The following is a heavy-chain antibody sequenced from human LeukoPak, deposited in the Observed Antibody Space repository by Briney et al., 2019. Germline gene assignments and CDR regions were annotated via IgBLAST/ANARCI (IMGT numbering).Heavy chain of an antibody. CDR3: ARTGIGGSFDN. J-gene: IGHJ4*02. CDR1: GFTFSSYA. D-gene: IGHD1-14*01. CDR2: INSAGST. Sequence: PGGSLRLSCAASGFTFSSYAVSWVRQAPGKGLEWVSAINSAGSTYYGDSVRGRFTISRDNGKNSMDLQLNSLRVEDTAVYYCARTGIGGSFDNWGQGTLVTVSS. V-gene: IGHV3-23*01.